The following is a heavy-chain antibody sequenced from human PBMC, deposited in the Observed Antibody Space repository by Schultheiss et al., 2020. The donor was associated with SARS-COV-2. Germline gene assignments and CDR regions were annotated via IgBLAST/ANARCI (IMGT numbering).Heavy chain of an antibody. D-gene: IGHD3-3*01. CDR1: GFTFSSYA. V-gene: IGHV3-30*04. Sequence: GGSLRLSCSASGFTFSSYAMHWVRQAPGKGLEWVAVISYDGSNKYYADSVKGRFTISRDNSKNTLYLQMNSLRAEDTAVYYCARDLTYDFWSGYSRALDYWGQGTLVTVSS. J-gene: IGHJ4*02. CDR2: ISYDGSNK. CDR3: ARDLTYDFWSGYSRALDY.